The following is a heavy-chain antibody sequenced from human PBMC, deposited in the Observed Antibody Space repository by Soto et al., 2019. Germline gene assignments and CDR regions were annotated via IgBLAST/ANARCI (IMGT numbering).Heavy chain of an antibody. CDR2: IIPIFGTA. D-gene: IGHD5-12*01. CDR3: AREGRDGYIHRYFQH. CDR1: GGTFSSYA. Sequence: GASVKVSWKASGGTFSSYAISWVRQAPGQGLEWMGGIIPIFGTANYAQKFQGRVTITADESTSTAYMELSSLRSEDTAVYYCAREGRDGYIHRYFQHWGQGTLVTVSS. J-gene: IGHJ1*01. V-gene: IGHV1-69*13.